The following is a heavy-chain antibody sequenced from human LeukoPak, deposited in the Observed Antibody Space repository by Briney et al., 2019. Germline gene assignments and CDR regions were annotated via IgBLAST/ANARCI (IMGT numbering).Heavy chain of an antibody. J-gene: IGHJ4*02. Sequence: GGSLRLSCAASGFTFSTYVMTWVRQAPGKGLEWVSEISGSGGTTYYADSVKGRFTISRDNSKNTVSLQMNSLSAEDPPFYYWAKENWALVSGARGTLVPVSS. D-gene: IGHD7-27*01. CDR3: AKENWALVS. V-gene: IGHV3-23*01. CDR2: ISGSGGTT. CDR1: GFTFSTYV.